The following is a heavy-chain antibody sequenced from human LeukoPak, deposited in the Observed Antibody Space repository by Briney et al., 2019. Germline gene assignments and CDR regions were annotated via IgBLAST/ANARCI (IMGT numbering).Heavy chain of an antibody. CDR1: GFIFSNYA. J-gene: IGHJ4*02. CDR2: ISGRSDNT. D-gene: IGHD3-9*01. V-gene: IGHV3-23*01. CDR3: AKWGDYDVLTGYYVSDF. Sequence: GASLRLSCAASGFIFSNYAMYWARQAPGKGLEWVSAISGRSDNTYYADSVKGRFTLSRDSSKNTLYLQMDGLRADDTAVYYCAKWGDYDVLTGYYVSDFWGQGTLVTVSS.